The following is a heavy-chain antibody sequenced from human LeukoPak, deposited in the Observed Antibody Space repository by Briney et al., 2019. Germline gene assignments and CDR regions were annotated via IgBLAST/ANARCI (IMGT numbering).Heavy chain of an antibody. CDR1: GFTFDDYG. CDR2: INCNGGST. D-gene: IGHD3-10*01. V-gene: IGHV3-20*04. CDR3: AGDQNCYGSGIYYRDFDY. J-gene: IGHJ4*02. Sequence: PGGSLRLSCAASGFTFDDYGMSWVRQAPGKGLEWVSAINCNGGSTDYADSVKGRFTISRDNAKNSLYLQMNSLRAEDTALFYCAGDQNCYGSGIYYRDFDYWGQGTLVTVSS.